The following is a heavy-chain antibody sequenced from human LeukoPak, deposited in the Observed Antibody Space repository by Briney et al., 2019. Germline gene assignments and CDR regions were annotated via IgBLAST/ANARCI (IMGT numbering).Heavy chain of an antibody. D-gene: IGHD6-13*01. V-gene: IGHV3-73*01. J-gene: IGHJ4*02. CDR2: IRSKANSYAT. Sequence: PGGSLRLSCAASGFTFSGSAMHWVRQASGKGLEWVGRIRSKANSYATAYAASVKGRLTISRDDSKNTAYLQMNSLKTEDTAVYYCTSAWQLDSQLWGQGTLVTVSS. CDR3: TSAWQLDSQL. CDR1: GFTFSGSA.